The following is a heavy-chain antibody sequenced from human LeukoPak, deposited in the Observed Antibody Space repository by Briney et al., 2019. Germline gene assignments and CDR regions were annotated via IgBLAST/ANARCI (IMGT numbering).Heavy chain of an antibody. J-gene: IGHJ3*02. CDR1: GFTFSSNW. Sequence: GGSLRLSCAASGFTFSSNWMTWVRQAPGKGLEWVANIKQDGSEKYYVDSVKGRFTISRDNAKNSLYLQLNSLRVEDTAVYYCGVVPAYDAFDIWGQGTMVTVSS. CDR2: IKQDGSEK. CDR3: GVVPAYDAFDI. D-gene: IGHD2-2*01. V-gene: IGHV3-7*01.